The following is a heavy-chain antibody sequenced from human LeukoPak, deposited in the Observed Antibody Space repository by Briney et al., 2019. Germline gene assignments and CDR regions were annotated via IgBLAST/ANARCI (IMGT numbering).Heavy chain of an antibody. D-gene: IGHD6-19*01. CDR3: ARETSLAGFASGLGFNY. Sequence: KTSETLSLTCTVSGGFISSYSWSWIRQSAGKGLEWIGRIYTSGNTNYNPSLKSRVALSVDTSKKHFSLKLTSVTAADTATYYCARETSLAGFASGLGFNYWGQGILVSVSS. CDR2: IYTSGNT. J-gene: IGHJ4*02. CDR1: GGFISSYS. V-gene: IGHV4-4*07.